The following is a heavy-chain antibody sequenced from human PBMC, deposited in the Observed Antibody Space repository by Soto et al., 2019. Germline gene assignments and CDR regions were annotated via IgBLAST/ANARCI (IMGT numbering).Heavy chain of an antibody. D-gene: IGHD3-3*01. V-gene: IGHV5-51*01. CDR1: GYSFTSYW. CDR2: IYPGDSDT. Sequence: PGESLKISCNGSGYSFTSYWIGWVRQMPGKGLEWMGIIYPGDSDTRYSPSFQGQVTISADKSISTAYLQWSSLKASDTAMYYCASTIFGVANYYYYGMDVWGQGTTVTVSS. CDR3: ASTIFGVANYYYYGMDV. J-gene: IGHJ6*02.